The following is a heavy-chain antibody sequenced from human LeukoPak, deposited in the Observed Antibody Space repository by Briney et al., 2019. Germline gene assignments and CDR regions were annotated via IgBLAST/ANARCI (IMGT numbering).Heavy chain of an antibody. CDR1: GFTFKSYG. CDR3: ARKVAVAMDLDY. Sequence: GGSLRLSCAASGFTFKSYGMTWVRQVPGKGLEWVSSVTGSGGSTEYADSVNGRFTISRDNSKNTLSLHMTGLRAEDTAVYYCARKVAVAMDLDYWGQGTLVTVSS. V-gene: IGHV3-23*01. J-gene: IGHJ4*02. CDR2: VTGSGGST. D-gene: IGHD6-13*01.